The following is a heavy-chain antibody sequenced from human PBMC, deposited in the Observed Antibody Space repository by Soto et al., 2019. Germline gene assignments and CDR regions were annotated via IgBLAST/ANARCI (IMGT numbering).Heavy chain of an antibody. V-gene: IGHV1-3*01. J-gene: IGHJ4*02. CDR1: GITYTTYP. Sequence: QVQLVQSGAEVKKPGASVKISCKASGITYTTYPIHWVRQAPGQGLEWMGWINAGNGDTRYSQRFPGRVTLTRDTSATTTYMDLSSLRSEDTSIYYCARAISGYVTWGQGTLVTVSS. D-gene: IGHD5-12*01. CDR3: ARAISGYVT. CDR2: INAGNGDT.